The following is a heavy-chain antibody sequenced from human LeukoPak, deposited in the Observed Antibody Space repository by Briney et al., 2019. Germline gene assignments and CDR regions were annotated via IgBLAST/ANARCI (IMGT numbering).Heavy chain of an antibody. J-gene: IGHJ3*02. CDR2: ISYSGST. V-gene: IGHV4-59*08. Sequence: AETLSLTCTVSGGSISTYYWSCIRQPPGKGPDWIGYISYSGSTHYNPSLSSLVTITLDTSKNQFSLRLSSVTAADTAVYYCARSPYYGSNSRGPFDIWGQGTMVTVSS. CDR3: ARSPYYGSNSRGPFDI. CDR1: GGSISTYY. D-gene: IGHD4-23*01.